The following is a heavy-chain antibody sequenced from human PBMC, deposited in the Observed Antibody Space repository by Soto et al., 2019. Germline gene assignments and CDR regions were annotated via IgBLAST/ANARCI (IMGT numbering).Heavy chain of an antibody. J-gene: IGHJ4*02. CDR1: GFTFDSYS. D-gene: IGHD5-18*01. CDR2: IDSSSSNK. Sequence: EVQLVESGGGLVQPGGSLRLSCAASGFTFDSYSMNWVRQAPGKGLEWVSYIDSSSSNKHYADSVKGRFTISRDNAKNPLYLEMTSLRDEDTAVDYCARDDDSAMALNFDYWGQGTLVTVSS. CDR3: ARDDDSAMALNFDY. V-gene: IGHV3-48*02.